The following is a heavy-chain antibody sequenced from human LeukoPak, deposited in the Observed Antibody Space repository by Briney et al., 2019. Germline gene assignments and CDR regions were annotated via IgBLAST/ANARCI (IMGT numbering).Heavy chain of an antibody. V-gene: IGHV3-7*02. CDR3: VVGATTFDY. CDR1: GFTFSGES. D-gene: IGHD1-26*01. CDR2: IRKDGSDK. J-gene: IGHJ4*02. Sequence: QTGGSLRLSCAASGFTFSGESMTWVRQAPGRGLECVANIRKDGSDKNYVASVKGRFTISRENAKNSLYLQMNSLRAGDTAVYYCVVGATTFDYWGQGTLVTVSS.